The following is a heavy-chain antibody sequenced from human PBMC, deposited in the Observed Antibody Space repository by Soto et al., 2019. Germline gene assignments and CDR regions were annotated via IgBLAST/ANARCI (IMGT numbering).Heavy chain of an antibody. D-gene: IGHD2-2*01. V-gene: IGHV4-4*02. CDR1: GDSISSNRW. CDR3: ATGGSYCSTTRCLYWYLDL. J-gene: IGHJ2*01. CDR2: IYHSGTT. Sequence: QVQLQESGPGLVRASGTLSLTCAVSGDSISSNRWWSWVRQPPGKGLEWIGEIYHSGTTNYNPSLKSRVTISVDKSKNQFSLNLNSVTAADTAVYYCATGGSYCSTTRCLYWYLDLWGRGTLVSVSS.